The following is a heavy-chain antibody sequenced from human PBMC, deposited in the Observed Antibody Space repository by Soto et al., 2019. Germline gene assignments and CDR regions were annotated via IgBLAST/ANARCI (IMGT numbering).Heavy chain of an antibody. D-gene: IGHD3-3*02. CDR1: GYTFTGYY. V-gene: IGHV1-2*04. J-gene: IGHJ6*02. CDR2: INPNSGGT. Sequence: GASVKVSCKASGYTFTGYYMHWVRQAPGQGLEWMGWINPNSGGTNYAQKFQGWVTMTRDTSISTAYMELSRLRSDDTAVYYCARGNHFWSGDPLYYYYGMDVWGQGTTVTVSS. CDR3: ARGNHFWSGDPLYYYYGMDV.